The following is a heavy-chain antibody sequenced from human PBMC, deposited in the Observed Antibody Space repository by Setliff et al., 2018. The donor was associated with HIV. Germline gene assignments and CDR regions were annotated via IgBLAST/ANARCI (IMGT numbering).Heavy chain of an antibody. CDR1: GYTLTTHA. D-gene: IGHD6-19*01. CDR3: ARGSSGWPYYFDY. Sequence: VASVKVSCKASGYTLTTHAMHWVRQAPGQSLEWMGWINAGNGNTKYSQKFRGRVTITRDTSARTAYMDLTSLRSEDTAVYYCARGSSGWPYYFDYWGQGTLVTVSS. CDR2: INAGNGNT. J-gene: IGHJ4*02. V-gene: IGHV1-3*01.